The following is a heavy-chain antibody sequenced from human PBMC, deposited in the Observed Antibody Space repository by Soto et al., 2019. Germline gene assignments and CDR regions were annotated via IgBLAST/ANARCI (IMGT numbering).Heavy chain of an antibody. D-gene: IGHD6-13*01. CDR2: VSYDGNHK. J-gene: IGHJ6*02. CDR1: GFTFRSFG. Sequence: QVQLVESGGGVIQPGTSLSLSCGSSGFTFRSFGMYWVRQAPGKGLEWVAVVSYDGNHKYYADSVKGRFTVSRDNAKNMLYLQMNSLRGEDTAVYYCAKDVGQQQVLNYGMDVWGQGTTVTVSS. V-gene: IGHV3-30*18. CDR3: AKDVGQQQVLNYGMDV.